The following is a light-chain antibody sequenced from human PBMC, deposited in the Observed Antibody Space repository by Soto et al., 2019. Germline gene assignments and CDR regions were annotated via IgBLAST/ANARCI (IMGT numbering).Light chain of an antibody. Sequence: QSALTQPASVSGSPGQSITISCTGTSSDVGYYDYVSWYQQHPGKAPKLMIYDVSNRASGASDRFSGSKSGNTASLTISGLQADDEDDYYCSSYTTTNTLVFGPGTKLTVL. CDR3: SSYTTTNTLV. CDR2: DVS. J-gene: IGLJ1*01. CDR1: SSDVGYYDY. V-gene: IGLV2-14*03.